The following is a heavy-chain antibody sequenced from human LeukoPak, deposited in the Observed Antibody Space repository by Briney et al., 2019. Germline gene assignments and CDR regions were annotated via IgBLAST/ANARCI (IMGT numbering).Heavy chain of an antibody. CDR1: GGSISSSSYY. Sequence: PSETLSLTCTVSGGSISSSSYYWGWIRQPPGKGLEWIGSIYYSGSTYYNPSLKSRVAISVDTSKNQFSLKLSSVTVADTAVYYCARGSVGQLPGHYFDYWGQGTLVTVSS. CDR2: IYYSGST. CDR3: ARGSVGQLPGHYFDY. J-gene: IGHJ4*02. D-gene: IGHD2-2*01. V-gene: IGHV4-39*07.